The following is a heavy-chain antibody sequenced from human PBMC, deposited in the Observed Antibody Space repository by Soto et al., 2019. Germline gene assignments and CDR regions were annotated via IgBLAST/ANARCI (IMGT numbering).Heavy chain of an antibody. J-gene: IGHJ4*02. CDR1: GGTVSSFA. D-gene: IGHD6-13*01. CDR2: IVPILGTA. Sequence: QVQLVQSGAEVKKPGSSVRVSCKASGGTVSSFAISWVRQAPGQGLEWMGGIVPILGTAYYAQNFQGRVTITADESTNTAFMDLTGLRSEDTAVYYCARGGYSSSWRFDYWGQGTLVTVSS. V-gene: IGHV1-69*01. CDR3: ARGGYSSSWRFDY.